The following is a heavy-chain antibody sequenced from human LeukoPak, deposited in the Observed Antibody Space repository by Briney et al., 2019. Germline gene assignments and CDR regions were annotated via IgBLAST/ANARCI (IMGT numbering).Heavy chain of an antibody. CDR3: AKDIGSTVTGGIDY. CDR2: ISWNSGSI. J-gene: IGHJ4*02. V-gene: IGHV3-9*01. CDR1: GFTFDDYA. Sequence: PGGSLRLSCAASGFTFDDYAMHWVRQAPGKGLEWVSGISWNSGSIGSADSVKGRFTISRDNAKNSLYLQMNSLRAEDTALYYCAKDIGSTVTGGIDYWGQGTLVTVSS. D-gene: IGHD4-11*01.